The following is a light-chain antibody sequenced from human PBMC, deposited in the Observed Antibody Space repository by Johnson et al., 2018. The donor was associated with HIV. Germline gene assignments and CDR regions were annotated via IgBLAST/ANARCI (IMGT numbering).Light chain of an antibody. CDR2: DNN. CDR3: GTWDSSLSAGV. CDR1: SSNIGNNY. Sequence: HSVLTQPPSVSAAPGQKVTISCSGSSSNIGNNYVSWYQQLPGTAPKLLIYDNNKRPSGIPDRFSGSKSGTSATLGITGLQTGDEVDYYCGTWDSSLSAGVFGTGTKVTVL. J-gene: IGLJ1*01. V-gene: IGLV1-51*01.